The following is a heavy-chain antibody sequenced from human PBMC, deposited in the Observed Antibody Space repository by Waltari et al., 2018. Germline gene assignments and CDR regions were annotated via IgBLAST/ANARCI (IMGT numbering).Heavy chain of an antibody. CDR2: INHSGST. V-gene: IGHV4-34*01. J-gene: IGHJ4*02. CDR3: ARKTPPHRYCSSTSCPRRSHFDY. Sequence: QVQLQQWGAGLLKPSETLSLTCAVYGGSFSGYYWSWIRQPQGKGLEWIGEINHSGSTNYNPSLKSRVTISVDTSKNQFSLKLSSVTAADTAVYYCARKTPPHRYCSSTSCPRRSHFDYWGQGTLVTVSS. CDR1: GGSFSGYY. D-gene: IGHD2-2*01.